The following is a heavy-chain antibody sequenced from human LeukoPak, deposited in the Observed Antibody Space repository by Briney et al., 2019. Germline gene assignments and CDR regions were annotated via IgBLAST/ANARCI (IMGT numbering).Heavy chain of an antibody. CDR3: ARQCRQWLVQRRDWFDP. V-gene: IGHV4-39*01. J-gene: IGHJ5*02. D-gene: IGHD6-19*01. CDR2: IYYSGST. Sequence: SETLSLTCTVSGGSISSSSYYWGWIRQPPGKGLEWIGSIYYSGSTYYNPSLKSRVTISVDTSKNQFSLKLSSVTAADTAVYYCARQCRQWLVQRRDWFDPWGQGTLVTVSS. CDR1: GGSISSSSYY.